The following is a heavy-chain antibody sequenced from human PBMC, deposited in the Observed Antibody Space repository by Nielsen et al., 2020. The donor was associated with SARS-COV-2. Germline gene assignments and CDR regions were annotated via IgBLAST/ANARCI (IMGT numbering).Heavy chain of an antibody. D-gene: IGHD3-3*01. J-gene: IGHJ6*02. CDR2: IYYSGST. V-gene: IGHV4-39*07. Sequence: WIRQPPGKGLEWIGSIYYSGSTNYNPSLKSRVTISVDTSKNQFSLKLSSVTAADTAVYYCASTRTGYDFWSGTSSGMDVWGQGTTVTVSS. CDR3: ASTRTGYDFWSGTSSGMDV.